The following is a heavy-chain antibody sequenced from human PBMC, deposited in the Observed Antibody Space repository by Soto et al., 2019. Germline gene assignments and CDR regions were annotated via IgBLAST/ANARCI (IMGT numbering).Heavy chain of an antibody. CDR2: IYYSGST. Sequence: LSETRSLTCTVSGGSISSSSYYWGWIRHPPGKGLEWIGSIYYSGSTFYNPSLKSRVTISVDTSKNQFSLKLSSVTAADTAVYYCATKTGGGWEDGMDVWGQGTTVTVSS. D-gene: IGHD6-19*01. CDR1: GGSISSSSYY. J-gene: IGHJ6*02. CDR3: ATKTGGGWEDGMDV. V-gene: IGHV4-39*01.